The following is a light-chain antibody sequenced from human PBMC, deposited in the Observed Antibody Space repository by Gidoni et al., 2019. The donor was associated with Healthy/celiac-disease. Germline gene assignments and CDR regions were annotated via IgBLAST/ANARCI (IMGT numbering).Light chain of an antibody. V-gene: IGKV3-20*01. Sequence: EIVLTQSPGTLSLSPGERATLSCRASQSVSNSYLAWYQQKPGQAPRLLIYGASSRATGIPDRFSGSGSGTDFTLTISRLEPEDFAVYYCQQYGSSQYTFXQXTKLEIK. CDR3: QQYGSSQYT. J-gene: IGKJ2*01. CDR1: QSVSNSY. CDR2: GAS.